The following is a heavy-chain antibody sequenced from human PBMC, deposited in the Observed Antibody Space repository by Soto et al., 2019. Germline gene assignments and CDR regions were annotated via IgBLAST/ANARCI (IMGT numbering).Heavy chain of an antibody. V-gene: IGHV3-33*01. D-gene: IGHD3-9*01. CDR1: GFAFSSYG. CDR3: AREIRYFDWFLFSRMDV. Sequence: GGSLRLSCAASGFAFSSYGMHWVRQAPGKGLEWVAVIWYDGSNKYYADSVKGRFTISRDNSKNTLYLPMNSLRAEDTAVYYCAREIRYFDWFLFSRMDVWGQGTKVTVYS. J-gene: IGHJ6*02. CDR2: IWYDGSNK.